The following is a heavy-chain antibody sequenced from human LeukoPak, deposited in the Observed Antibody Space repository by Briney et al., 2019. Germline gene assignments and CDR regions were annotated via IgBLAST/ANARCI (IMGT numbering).Heavy chain of an antibody. Sequence: GGSLRLSCAASGFTFSSYGMHWVRQAPGKGLEWVAVIWYDGSNKCYADSVKGRFTISRDNSKNTLYLQMNSLRAEDTAVYYCAKDDDLEYWGQGTLVTVSS. CDR3: AKDDDLEY. J-gene: IGHJ4*02. V-gene: IGHV3-33*06. CDR1: GFTFSSYG. CDR2: IWYDGSNK. D-gene: IGHD3-3*01.